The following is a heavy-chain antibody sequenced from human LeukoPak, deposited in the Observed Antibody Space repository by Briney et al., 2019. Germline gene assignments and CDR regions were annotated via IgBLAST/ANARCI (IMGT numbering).Heavy chain of an antibody. Sequence: ASVKVSCKASGYTFTSYDINWVRQAPGQGLEWMGWMNPNSGNTGYAQKFQGRVTMTRNTSISTAYMELSSLRSEDTAVYYCARGLPAMIGSSTWGQGTLVTVSS. CDR1: GYTFTSYD. CDR2: MNPNSGNT. D-gene: IGHD3-22*01. J-gene: IGHJ4*02. V-gene: IGHV1-8*01. CDR3: ARGLPAMIGSST.